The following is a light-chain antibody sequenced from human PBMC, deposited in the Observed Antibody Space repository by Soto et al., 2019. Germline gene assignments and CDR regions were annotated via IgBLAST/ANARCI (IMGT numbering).Light chain of an antibody. V-gene: IGLV2-14*01. CDR2: EVS. CDR1: SSDVGGYNY. Sequence: QSALTQPASVSGSPGQSITISCTGTSSDVGGYNYVSWYQQHPGKAPKLMIYEVSNRPSGVSNRFSGSKSDNTASLTISGRQAEDEADYYCSSYTTSSTVLFGGGTKVTVL. CDR3: SSYTTSSTVL. J-gene: IGLJ3*02.